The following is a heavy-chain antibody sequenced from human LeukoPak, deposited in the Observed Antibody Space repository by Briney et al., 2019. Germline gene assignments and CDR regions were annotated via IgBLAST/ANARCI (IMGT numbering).Heavy chain of an antibody. CDR2: AYYSGAT. J-gene: IGHJ5*02. D-gene: IGHD5-24*01. CDR1: GESFNGYY. V-gene: IGHV4-34*11. Sequence: SETLSLTCAVYGESFNGYYWSWLPQPPGRGLEWVGYAYYSGATNYKPSFKSRVTISLDTSKSQFSLKLRFVTTADTAVYCAREGDPGSGYNYGNWLDPWGQGTLVTVSS. CDR3: AREGDPGSGYNYGNWLDP.